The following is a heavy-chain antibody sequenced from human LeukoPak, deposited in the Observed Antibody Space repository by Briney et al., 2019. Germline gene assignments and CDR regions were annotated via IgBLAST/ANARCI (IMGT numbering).Heavy chain of an antibody. CDR1: GFTFNSYG. V-gene: IGHV3-30*02. D-gene: IGHD5-18*01. J-gene: IGHJ4*02. CDR2: IRSDGTNK. Sequence: GGSLRLSCAASGFTFNSYGMHWVRQAPGKGLEWVAFIRSDGTNKYYADSVKGRFTISRDNSKNTLYLQMNSLRPEDAAVYYRAKGYSFHFDYWGQGTLVTVSS. CDR3: AKGYSFHFDY.